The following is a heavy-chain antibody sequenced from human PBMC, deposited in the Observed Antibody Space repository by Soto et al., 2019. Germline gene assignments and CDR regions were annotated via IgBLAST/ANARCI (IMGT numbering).Heavy chain of an antibody. J-gene: IGHJ5*02. CDR3: ARGVAADGA. Sequence: QVQLVQSGAEVKKPGASVKVSCTASGYTFTHYAIHWVRHAPGQRLEWMGFINAGSGNTKYSQTFQGRLTFTKDTSASTAYMDLCSLRSEDTAIYYCARGVAADGAWGQGTLVTVSS. CDR1: GYTFTHYA. CDR2: INAGSGNT. V-gene: IGHV1-3*01. D-gene: IGHD6-13*01.